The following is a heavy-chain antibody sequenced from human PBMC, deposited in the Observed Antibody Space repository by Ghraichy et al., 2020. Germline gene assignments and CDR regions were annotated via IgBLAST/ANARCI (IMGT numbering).Heavy chain of an antibody. CDR3: ARTLGYCSSTSCPPFDY. V-gene: IGHV3-48*02. CDR2: ISSSSSTI. J-gene: IGHJ4*02. Sequence: GGSLRLSCAASGFTFSSYSMNWVRQAPGKGLEWVSYISSSSSTIYYADSVKGRFTISRDNAKNSLYLQMNSLRDEDTAVYYCARTLGYCSSTSCPPFDYWGQGTLVTVSS. CDR1: GFTFSSYS. D-gene: IGHD2-2*01.